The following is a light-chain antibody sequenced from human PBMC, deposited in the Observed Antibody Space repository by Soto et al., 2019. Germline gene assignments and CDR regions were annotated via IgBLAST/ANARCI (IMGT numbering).Light chain of an antibody. J-gene: IGKJ1*01. V-gene: IGKV1-27*01. CDR2: AAS. CDR1: QGIGNY. Sequence: DIQMTQSPSSLSASLGDRVTITCRASQGIGNYLAWYQLQPGKVPKLLIYAASTLQSGVPSRFSGSGSRTDFTLTISSLQPEDGATYFCQKYNSAPRTFGQGTKVEI. CDR3: QKYNSAPRT.